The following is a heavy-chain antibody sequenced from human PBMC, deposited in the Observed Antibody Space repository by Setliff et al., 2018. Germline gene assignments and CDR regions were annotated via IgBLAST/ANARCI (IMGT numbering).Heavy chain of an antibody. Sequence: SETLSLTCTVSGDSISPHYWSWIRQPPGKGLEWIGFIYYSGDTTYNPSLKSRVTISVDTPKNQLSLKLSSVTAADTAVYYCARDPLTTNRRRAFDIWGQGTMVTVSS. CDR2: IYYSGDT. CDR1: GDSISPHY. J-gene: IGHJ3*02. V-gene: IGHV4-59*11. CDR3: ARDPLTTNRRRAFDI. D-gene: IGHD4-17*01.